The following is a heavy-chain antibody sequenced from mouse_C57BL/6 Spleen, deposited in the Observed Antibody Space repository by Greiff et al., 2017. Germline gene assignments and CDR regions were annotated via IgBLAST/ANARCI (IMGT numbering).Heavy chain of an antibody. CDR2: IYPGDGDT. V-gene: IGHV1-82*01. D-gene: IGHD1-1*01. J-gene: IGHJ2*01. CDR1: GYAFSSSW. Sequence: QVQLKESGPELVKPGASVKISCKASGYAFSSSWMNWVKQRPGKGLEWIGRIYPGDGDTNYNGKFKGKATLTADKSSSTAYMQLSSLTSEDSAVYFCARGITTVRNYWGQGTTLTVSS. CDR3: ARGITTVRNY.